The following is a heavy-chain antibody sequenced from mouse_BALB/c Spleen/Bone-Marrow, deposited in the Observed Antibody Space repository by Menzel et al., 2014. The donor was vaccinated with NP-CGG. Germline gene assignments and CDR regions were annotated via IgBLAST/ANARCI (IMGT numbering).Heavy chain of an antibody. J-gene: IGHJ4*01. CDR3: ARSGYGNYFYAMDY. CDR2: INPGSGGT. V-gene: IGHV1-54*01. CDR1: GYAFTNYL. D-gene: IGHD2-10*02. Sequence: VQLQQSGAELVRPGTSVKVSCKASGYAFTNYLIEWVKQRPGQGLEWIGVINPGSGGTNYNEKLKGKATLTADKSSSTAYMQLSSLTSDDSAVYFCARSGYGNYFYAMDYWGQGTSVTVSS.